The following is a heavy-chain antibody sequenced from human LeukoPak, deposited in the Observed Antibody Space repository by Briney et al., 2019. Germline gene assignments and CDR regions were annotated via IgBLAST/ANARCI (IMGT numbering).Heavy chain of an antibody. V-gene: IGHV1-69*13. J-gene: IGHJ4*02. D-gene: IGHD2-15*01. Sequence: SVKVSCKAYGGTFSSYAISWVRQAPGQGLEWMGGIIPVFGTANYAQKFQGRVTITADESTSTAYMELSSLRSEDTAVYYCTSTLGYCSGGSCYRFDNWGQGTLVAVSS. CDR1: GGTFSSYA. CDR2: IIPVFGTA. CDR3: TSTLGYCSGGSCYRFDN.